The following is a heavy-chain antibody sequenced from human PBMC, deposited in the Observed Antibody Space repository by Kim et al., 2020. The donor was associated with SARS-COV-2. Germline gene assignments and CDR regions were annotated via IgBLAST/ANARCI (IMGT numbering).Heavy chain of an antibody. Sequence: SETLSLTCTVSGGSISSSSYYWGWIRQLPGKGLEWIGSIYYSGSTYYNPSHKSRVTISVDTTKNQFSLRLSSVTAADMAVYYWASESAAPLWWYYYGMDGWGQGTTVTVSS. CDR2: IYYSGST. V-gene: IGHV4-39*01. CDR1: GGSISSSSYY. D-gene: IGHD2-15*01. CDR3: ASESAAPLWWYYYGMDG. J-gene: IGHJ6*02.